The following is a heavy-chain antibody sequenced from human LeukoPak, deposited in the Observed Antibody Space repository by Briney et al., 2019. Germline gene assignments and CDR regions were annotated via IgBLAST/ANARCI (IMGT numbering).Heavy chain of an antibody. CDR3: AKEAGNGWSYFDY. Sequence: GGSLRLSCAASGFTFSNYAMSWVRQAPGKGLEWVSGISSSGGSTYYADSVKGRFTISRDDSKNMVCLQMISLRAEDTAVFHCAKEAGNGWSYFDYWGQGTLVTVSS. V-gene: IGHV3-23*01. J-gene: IGHJ4*02. D-gene: IGHD6-19*01. CDR1: GFTFSNYA. CDR2: ISSSGGST.